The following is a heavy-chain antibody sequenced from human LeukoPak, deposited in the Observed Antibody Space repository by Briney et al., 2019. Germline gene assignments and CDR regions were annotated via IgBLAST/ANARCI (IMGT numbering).Heavy chain of an antibody. Sequence: SETLSLTCAVSGYSISSGYYWGWIRQHPGKGLEWIGEINHSGSTNYNPSLKSRVTISVDTSKNQFSLKLSSVTAADTAVYYCARSCPGQRNYYYYMGVWGKGTTVTVSS. V-gene: IGHV4-38-2*01. CDR3: ARSCPGQRNYYYYMGV. CDR1: GYSISSGYY. J-gene: IGHJ6*03. CDR2: INHSGST. D-gene: IGHD6-25*01.